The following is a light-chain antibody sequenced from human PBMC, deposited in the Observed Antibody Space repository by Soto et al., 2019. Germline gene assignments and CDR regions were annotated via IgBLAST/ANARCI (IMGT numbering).Light chain of an antibody. CDR1: QSVSSSY. CDR2: GAS. Sequence: EFVLTQSPGTLSLSPGERATLSCRASQSVSSSYLAWYQQKPGQAPRILIYGASTRATGIPDRFSGSGSGTAFTLTISRLEPEDFAVYYCQQYGSSPPLTFGGGTKVESK. J-gene: IGKJ4*01. V-gene: IGKV3-20*01. CDR3: QQYGSSPPLT.